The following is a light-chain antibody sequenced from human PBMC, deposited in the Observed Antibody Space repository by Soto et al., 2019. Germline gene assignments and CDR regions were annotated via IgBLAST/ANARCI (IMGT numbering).Light chain of an antibody. CDR2: KDN. Sequence: SYELTQPPSVSVSPGQTANITCSGDKLGDKYTCWYQQKPGQSPVLVIYKDNKRPSGIPERFSGSNSANTSTLTISGTQAMDEDDYYCQAWDSSTVVFGGGTKLTVL. V-gene: IGLV3-1*01. J-gene: IGLJ2*01. CDR3: QAWDSSTVV. CDR1: KLGDKY.